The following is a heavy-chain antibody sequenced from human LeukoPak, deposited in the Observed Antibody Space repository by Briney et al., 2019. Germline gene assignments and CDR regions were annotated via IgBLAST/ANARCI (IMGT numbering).Heavy chain of an antibody. D-gene: IGHD5-18*01. Sequence: ASVKVSCKASGGTFSSYAISWVRQAPGQGLEWMGRIIPIFGTANYAQKFQGRVTITTDESTSTAYMELSSLRSEGTAVYYCARSEYSYPQAHFDYWGQGTLVTVSS. CDR2: IIPIFGTA. CDR1: GGTFSSYA. V-gene: IGHV1-69*05. J-gene: IGHJ4*02. CDR3: ARSEYSYPQAHFDY.